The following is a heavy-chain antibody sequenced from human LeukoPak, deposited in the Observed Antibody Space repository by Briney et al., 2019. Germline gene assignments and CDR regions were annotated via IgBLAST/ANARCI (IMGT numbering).Heavy chain of an antibody. V-gene: IGHV3-74*01. Sequence: GGSLRLSCAASRFTFSNYMMHWVRQAPGKGLVWVSRIKSDGITITYADSVKGRFTISRDNAKNTLYQQMNSLRAEDTAVYYCLRDLNWSLDQWGQGTLVTVSS. CDR1: RFTFSNYM. D-gene: IGHD1-20*01. J-gene: IGHJ4*02. CDR2: IKSDGITI. CDR3: LRDLNWSLDQ.